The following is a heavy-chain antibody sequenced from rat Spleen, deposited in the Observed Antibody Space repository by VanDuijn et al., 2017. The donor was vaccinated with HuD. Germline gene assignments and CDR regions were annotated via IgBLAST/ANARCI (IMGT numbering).Heavy chain of an antibody. D-gene: IGHD1-9*01. J-gene: IGHJ2*01. CDR3: ARRHYGYTDYFDY. V-gene: IGHV5-29*01. CDR2: ISYGDSSGHSST. CDR1: GFTFTNYD. Sequence: EVLLVESGGGLVQPGRSLKLSCAASGFTFTNYDMAWVRQAPTKGLEWVATISYGDSSGHSSTYYRDSVKGRFTISRDNAKSTLSLQMDSLRSEDTATYYCARRHYGYTDYFDYWGQGVMVTVSS.